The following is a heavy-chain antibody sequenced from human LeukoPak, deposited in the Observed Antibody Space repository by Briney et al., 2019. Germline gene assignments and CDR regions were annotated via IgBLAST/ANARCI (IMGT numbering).Heavy chain of an antibody. CDR3: ARVYCSSTSCPDH. J-gene: IGHJ4*02. V-gene: IGHV4-59*12. CDR2: IYYSGST. CDR1: GGSISSYY. D-gene: IGHD2-2*01. Sequence: SETLSLTCTVSGGSISSYYWGCIRQPPGKGLVWIGYIYYSGSTNYNPSLKSRVTISEDTSKNQYSLKLSSVPAADTAVYYFARVYCSSTSCPDHWGQGTLATVSS.